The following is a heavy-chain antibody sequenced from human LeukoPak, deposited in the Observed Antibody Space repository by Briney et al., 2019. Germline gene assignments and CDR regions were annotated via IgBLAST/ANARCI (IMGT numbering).Heavy chain of an antibody. V-gene: IGHV4-4*07. J-gene: IGHJ5*02. CDR1: GGSISSYY. CDR2: IYTSGST. Sequence: SETLSLTCTVSGGSISSYYWSWIRQPAGKGLEWIGRIYTSGSTNYNPSLKSRVAMSVDTSKNQFSLKLSSVTAADTAVYYCARDRRISWPYNWFDPWGQGTLVTVSS. CDR3: ARDRRISWPYNWFDP. D-gene: IGHD6-13*01.